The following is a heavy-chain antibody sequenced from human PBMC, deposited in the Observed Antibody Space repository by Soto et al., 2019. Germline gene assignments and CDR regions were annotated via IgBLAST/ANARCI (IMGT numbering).Heavy chain of an antibody. CDR1: GGSISSSSYY. J-gene: IGHJ4*02. V-gene: IGHV4-39*01. Sequence: SETLSLTCTVSGGSISSSSYYWGWIRQPPGKGLEWIGSIYYSGSTYYNPSLKSRVTISVDTSKNQFSLKLSSVTAADTAVYYCASHVVINHFDYWGQGTLLTVSS. CDR2: IYYSGST. D-gene: IGHD3-22*01. CDR3: ASHVVINHFDY.